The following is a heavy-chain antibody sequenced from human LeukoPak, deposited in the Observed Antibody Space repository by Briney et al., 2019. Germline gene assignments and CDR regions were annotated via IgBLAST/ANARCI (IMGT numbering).Heavy chain of an antibody. CDR2: ISAYNGKT. CDR1: GYTFTSYG. CDR3: TRDGPDYGDYINFDY. J-gene: IGHJ4*02. Sequence: ASVTVSCTASGYTFTSYGISWVRQAPGQGLEWKGWISAYNGKTNYAPKFQGRVTMTTDTSTSTAYMDLRSLRSDDTAVYYCTRDGPDYGDYINFDYWGQGTLVTVSS. D-gene: IGHD4-17*01. V-gene: IGHV1-18*04.